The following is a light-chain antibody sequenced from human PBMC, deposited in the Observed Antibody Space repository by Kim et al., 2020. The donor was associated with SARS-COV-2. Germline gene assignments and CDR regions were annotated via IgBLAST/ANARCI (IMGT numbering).Light chain of an antibody. Sequence: EIVLTQSPVTLSLSPGERVTLSCRASQSINKSLSWFQQKFGQAPRLLIYDASNRATGIPARFSGSGSGTDFTLTISSLEPEDFAVYYCQQRSTWPLTFGGGTKVDIK. V-gene: IGKV3-11*01. CDR2: DAS. CDR1: QSINKS. J-gene: IGKJ4*01. CDR3: QQRSTWPLT.